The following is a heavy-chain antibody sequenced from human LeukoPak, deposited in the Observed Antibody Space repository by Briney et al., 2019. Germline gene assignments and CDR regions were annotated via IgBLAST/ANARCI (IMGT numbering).Heavy chain of an antibody. V-gene: IGHV3-7*01. CDR2: IKDDGSDK. J-gene: IGHJ4*02. CDR1: GFTFSSYG. D-gene: IGHD6-6*01. CDR3: ARGASH. Sequence: GGSLRLSCAASGFTFSSYGMHCVRQAPGKGLEWVANIKDDGSDKYYVDSVRGRFTISRDNAKNFLYLQMRGLRVADTAVYYCARGASHWGQGTVVTVSS.